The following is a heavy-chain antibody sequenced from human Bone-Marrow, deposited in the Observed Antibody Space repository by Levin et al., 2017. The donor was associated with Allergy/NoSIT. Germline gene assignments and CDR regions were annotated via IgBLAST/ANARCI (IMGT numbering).Heavy chain of an antibody. J-gene: IGHJ4*02. V-gene: IGHV3-30-3*01. Sequence: GGSLRLSCAASGFTFSSYAMHWVRQAPGKGLEWVAVISYDGSNKYYADSVKGRFTISRDNSKNTLYLQMNSLRAEDTAVYYCASGVTKLRLFDYWGQGTLVTVSS. CDR3: ASGVTKLRLFDY. D-gene: IGHD1-7*01. CDR1: GFTFSSYA. CDR2: ISYDGSNK.